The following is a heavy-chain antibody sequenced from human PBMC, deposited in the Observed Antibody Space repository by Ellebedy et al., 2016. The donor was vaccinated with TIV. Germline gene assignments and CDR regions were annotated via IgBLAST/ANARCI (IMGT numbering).Heavy chain of an antibody. D-gene: IGHD6-13*01. CDR1: GYTFTSYD. Sequence: ASVKVSXXASGYTFTSYDINWVRQATGQGLEWMGWMNPNSGNTGYAQKFQGRVTMTRNTSISTAYMELSSLRSEDTAVYYCARGIRYSSSWYRRYYYGMDVWGQGTTVIVSS. J-gene: IGHJ6*02. CDR2: MNPNSGNT. V-gene: IGHV1-8*01. CDR3: ARGIRYSSSWYRRYYYGMDV.